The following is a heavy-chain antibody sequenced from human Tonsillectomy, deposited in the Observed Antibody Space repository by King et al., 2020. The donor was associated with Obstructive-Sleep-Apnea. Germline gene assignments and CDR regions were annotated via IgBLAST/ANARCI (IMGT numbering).Heavy chain of an antibody. Sequence: QLQESGPGLVKPSETLSLTCTVSGGSISSYYWSWIRQPPGKGLEWIGYIYYSGSTNYNPSLKSRVTISVDTSKNQFSLKLSSVTAADTAVYYCARDLFSCSSTSCYYILDYWGQGTLVTVSS. J-gene: IGHJ4*02. V-gene: IGHV4-59*01. CDR3: ARDLFSCSSTSCYYILDY. CDR1: GGSISSYY. D-gene: IGHD2-2*01. CDR2: IYYSGST.